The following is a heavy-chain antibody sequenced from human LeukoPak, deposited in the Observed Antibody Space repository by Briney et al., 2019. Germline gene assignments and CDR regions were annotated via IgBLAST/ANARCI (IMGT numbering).Heavy chain of an antibody. CDR2: IIPIFGTA. Sequence: EASVKVSCKASGYTFTGYYMHWVRQAPGQGLEWMGGIIPIFGTANYAQKFQGRVTITADKSTSTAYMELSSLRSEDTAVYYCARTPPPSYYYYMDVWGKGTTVTVSS. J-gene: IGHJ6*03. V-gene: IGHV1-69*06. CDR1: GYTFTGYY. CDR3: ARTPPPSYYYYMDV.